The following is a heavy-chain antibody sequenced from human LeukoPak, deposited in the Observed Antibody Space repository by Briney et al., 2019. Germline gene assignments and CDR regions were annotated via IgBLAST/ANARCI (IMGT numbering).Heavy chain of an antibody. CDR1: GFTFSSYA. CDR3: VRYFAMDV. J-gene: IGHJ6*02. CDR2: ISGSGGST. D-gene: IGHD2/OR15-2a*01. Sequence: PGGSLRLSCAASGFTFSSYAMSWVRQAPGKGLGWVSAISGSGGSTYYADSVKGRFTISRDNSKNTLFLQMSSLRVEDTAIYYCVRYFAMDVWGRGTTVSVAS. V-gene: IGHV3-23*01.